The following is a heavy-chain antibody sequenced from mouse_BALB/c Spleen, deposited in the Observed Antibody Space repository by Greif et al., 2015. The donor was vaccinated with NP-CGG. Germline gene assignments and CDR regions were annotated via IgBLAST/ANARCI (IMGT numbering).Heavy chain of an antibody. Sequence: VQLQQSGAELVRPGALVKLSCKASGFNIKDYYMHWVKQRPEQGLEWIGWIDPENGNTIYDPKFQGKASITADTSSNTAYLQLSSLTPEDTAVYYCAREWSFDVWGAGTTVTVSS. CDR1: GFNIKDYY. CDR3: AREWSFDV. CDR2: IDPENGNT. J-gene: IGHJ1*01. V-gene: IGHV14-1*02.